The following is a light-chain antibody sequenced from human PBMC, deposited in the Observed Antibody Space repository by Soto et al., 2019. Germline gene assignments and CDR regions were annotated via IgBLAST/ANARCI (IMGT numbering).Light chain of an antibody. CDR2: DAS. J-gene: IGKJ3*01. Sequence: DIQMTHSPSTLSASVGDRITITFRASQSIRSWLAWYQQKPEKAPTLLIYDASILESGVPSRFSGSGSGTEFTLTISSLHPDDFATYCCQHYNEYSSTFGPGTKVDIK. CDR1: QSIRSW. CDR3: QHYNEYSST. V-gene: IGKV1-5*01.